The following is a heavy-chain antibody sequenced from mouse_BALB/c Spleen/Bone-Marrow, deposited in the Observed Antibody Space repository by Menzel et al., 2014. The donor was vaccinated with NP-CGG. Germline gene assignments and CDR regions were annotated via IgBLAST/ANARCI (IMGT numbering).Heavy chain of an antibody. CDR1: GFDFSRYW. D-gene: IGHD2-2*01. CDR2: INPDSSTI. J-gene: IGHJ1*01. Sequence: EVQGVESGGGLVQPGGSLKLSCVASGFDFSRYWMSWVRQAPGKGLEWIGEINPDSSTINYTPSLKDKFIISRDNAKNTLYLQMSKVRSEDTALYCCGLLGYYGYYDVWGAGTTVTISS. V-gene: IGHV4-1*02. CDR3: GLLGYYGYYDV.